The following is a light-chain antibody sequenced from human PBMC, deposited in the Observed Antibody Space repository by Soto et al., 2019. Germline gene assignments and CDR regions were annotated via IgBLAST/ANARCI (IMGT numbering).Light chain of an antibody. CDR2: GAS. CDR3: QQYGSSPGT. J-gene: IGKJ1*01. Sequence: EIVLTQSPGTLSLSPGERATLSCRASQSVSSSYLAWYQQKPGQAPRLLIYGASSRATGIPDRFSGSGSGTDLTHTIRRLEPEDFAVYSCQQYGSSPGTFGQGTKVEIK. V-gene: IGKV3-20*01. CDR1: QSVSSSY.